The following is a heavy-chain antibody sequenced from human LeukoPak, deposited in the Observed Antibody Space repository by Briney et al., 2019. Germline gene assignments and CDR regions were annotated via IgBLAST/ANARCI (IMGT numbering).Heavy chain of an antibody. J-gene: IGHJ4*02. CDR1: GFTVSSNY. CDR2: IYSGGST. V-gene: IGHV3-53*01. D-gene: IGHD2-21*02. Sequence: GGSLRLSCAASGFTVSSNYMSWVRQAPGKGLEWAPVIYSGGSTYYADSVKGRFTISRDNSKNTLYLQMNSLRAEDTAVYYCARAYCGGDCYWYYFDYWGQGTLVTVSS. CDR3: ARAYCGGDCYWYYFDY.